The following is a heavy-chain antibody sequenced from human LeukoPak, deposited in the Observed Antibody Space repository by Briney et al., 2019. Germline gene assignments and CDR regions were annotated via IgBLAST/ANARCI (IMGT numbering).Heavy chain of an antibody. CDR3: AKGYDFWSGYTDY. Sequence: GRSLRLSCAASGFTFSSYAMHWVRQAPGKGLEWVAVISYDGSNKYYADSVKGRFTISRDNSKNTLYLQMNSLRAEDTAVYYCAKGYDFWSGYTDYWGQGTLVTVSS. J-gene: IGHJ4*02. V-gene: IGHV3-30-3*01. D-gene: IGHD3-3*01. CDR1: GFTFSSYA. CDR2: ISYDGSNK.